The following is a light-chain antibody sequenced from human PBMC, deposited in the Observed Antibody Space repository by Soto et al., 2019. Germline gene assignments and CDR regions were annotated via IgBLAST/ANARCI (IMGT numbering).Light chain of an antibody. Sequence: QSALTQPPSASGSPGQSVTISCTGTSSDVGGYNYVSCYQQHPGNAPKLIIYEVSKRPSGVPDRSAGSTSGNTASLTVSGLHAEDEADYYCSSYAGRNNLVFGGGTKLTVL. V-gene: IGLV2-8*01. CDR1: SSDVGGYNY. CDR3: SSYAGRNNLV. CDR2: EVS. J-gene: IGLJ2*01.